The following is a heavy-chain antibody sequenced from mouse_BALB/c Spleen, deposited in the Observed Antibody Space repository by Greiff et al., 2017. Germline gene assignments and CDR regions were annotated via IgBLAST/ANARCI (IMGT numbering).Heavy chain of an antibody. Sequence: EVQLQESGAELVKPGASVKLSCTASGFNIKDTYMHWVKQRPEQGLEWIGRIDPANGNTKYDPKFQGKATITADTSSNTAYLQLSSLTSEDTAVYYCASDGSYAMDYWGQGTSVTVSS. D-gene: IGHD2-3*01. CDR3: ASDGSYAMDY. J-gene: IGHJ4*01. CDR1: GFNIKDTY. CDR2: IDPANGNT. V-gene: IGHV14-3*02.